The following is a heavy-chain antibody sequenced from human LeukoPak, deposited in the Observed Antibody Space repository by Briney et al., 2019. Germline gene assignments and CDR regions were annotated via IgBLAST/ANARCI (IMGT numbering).Heavy chain of an antibody. V-gene: IGHV1-69*05. D-gene: IGHD3-22*01. CDR2: IIPIFGTA. CDR3: ARGYDSSGYHWFDP. J-gene: IGHJ5*02. Sequence: SVKVSCKTSGGTFSNFAISWVRQAPGQGLEWMGRIIPIFGTANYAQKFQGRVTITTDESASTAYMELSSLRSEDTAVYYCARGYDSSGYHWFDPWGQGTLVTVSS. CDR1: GGTFSNFA.